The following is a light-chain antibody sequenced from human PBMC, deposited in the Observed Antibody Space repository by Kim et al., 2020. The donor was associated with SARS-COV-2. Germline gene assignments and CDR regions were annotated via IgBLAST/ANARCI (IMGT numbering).Light chain of an antibody. Sequence: DIQMTQSPSTLSAFVGDSVTITCRASQSINSWLAWYQQKPGKAPKVLIYKASSLESGVPSRFSGSGSGTEFTLTISSLQPDDFATYYCQQYKSDSRTFGQGTKVDIK. CDR1: QSINSW. V-gene: IGKV1-5*03. J-gene: IGKJ1*01. CDR2: KAS. CDR3: QQYKSDSRT.